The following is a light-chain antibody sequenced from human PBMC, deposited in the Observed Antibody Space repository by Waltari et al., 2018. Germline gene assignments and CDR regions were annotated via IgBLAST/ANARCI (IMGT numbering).Light chain of an antibody. V-gene: IGLV1-47*01. Sequence: QSVLTQPPSASGTPGQRVTISCSGSRSNIGHNYVNWYQQLPGTAPKLLIYRNNQRPSGVPDRFSGSKSGTSASLAISGLRSEDEADYYCAVWDDSLSGRVFGGGTKVTVL. CDR1: RSNIGHNY. CDR2: RNN. J-gene: IGLJ3*02. CDR3: AVWDDSLSGRV.